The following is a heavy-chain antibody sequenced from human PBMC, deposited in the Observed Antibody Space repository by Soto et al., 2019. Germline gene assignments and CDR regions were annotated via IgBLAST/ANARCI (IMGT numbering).Heavy chain of an antibody. J-gene: IGHJ5*02. D-gene: IGHD3-22*01. CDR3: ARQRAYYYDSSGYPILNWFDP. CDR2: IYPGDSDT. CDR1: GYSFTSYW. V-gene: IGHV5-51*01. Sequence: PGESLKISCKGSGYSFTSYWIGWVRQMPGKGLEWMGIIYPGDSDTRYSPSFQGQVTISADKSISTAYLQWSSLKASDTAMYYCARQRAYYYDSSGYPILNWFDPWGQGTLVTISS.